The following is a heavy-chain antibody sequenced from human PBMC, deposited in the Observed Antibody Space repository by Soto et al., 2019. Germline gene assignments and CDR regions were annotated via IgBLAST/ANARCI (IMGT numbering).Heavy chain of an antibody. Sequence: PGESLKISCKGSGYIFTSYWISCVRQMPGEGLEWMGRIDPSDSYTNYSPSFQGHVTISADKSISTAYLQWSSLKASDTAMYYCARQSIAAASYDYGMDGWGQGRTVTVSS. J-gene: IGHJ6*02. D-gene: IGHD6-13*01. CDR3: ARQSIAAASYDYGMDG. CDR2: IDPSDSYT. V-gene: IGHV5-10-1*01. CDR1: GYIFTSYW.